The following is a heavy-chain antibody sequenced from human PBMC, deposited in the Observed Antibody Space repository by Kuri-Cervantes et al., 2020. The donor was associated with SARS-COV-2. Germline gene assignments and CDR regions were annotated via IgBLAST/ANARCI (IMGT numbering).Heavy chain of an antibody. J-gene: IGHJ6*03. Sequence: GGSLRLSCAASGFTFSSYAMSWVRQAPGKGLEWVSAISGSGGSTYYADSVKGRFTISRDNSKNTLYLQMNSLRAEDTAVYYCARDRGDITIFGVVLGYMDVWGKGTTVTVSS. V-gene: IGHV3-23*01. CDR3: ARDRGDITIFGVVLGYMDV. CDR1: GFTFSSYA. D-gene: IGHD3-3*01. CDR2: ISGSGGST.